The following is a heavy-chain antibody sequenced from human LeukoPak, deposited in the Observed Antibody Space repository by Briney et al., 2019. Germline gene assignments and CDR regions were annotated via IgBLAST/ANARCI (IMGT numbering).Heavy chain of an antibody. CDR3: AKVYSSSWNELHY. V-gene: IGHV3-30*04. CDR2: ISYDGSNK. D-gene: IGHD6-13*01. CDR1: GFTFSSYA. Sequence: GGSLRLSCAASGFTFSSYAMHWVRQAPGKGLEWVAVISYDGSNKYYADSVKGRFTISRDNSKNSLYLQMNSLRTEDTALYYCAKVYSSSWNELHYWGQGTLVTVSS. J-gene: IGHJ4*02.